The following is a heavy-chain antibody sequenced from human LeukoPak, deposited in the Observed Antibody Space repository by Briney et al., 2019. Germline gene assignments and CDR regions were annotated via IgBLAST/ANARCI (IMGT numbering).Heavy chain of an antibody. CDR3: ARLYYDFWSGTSSGWFDP. V-gene: IGHV4-59*01. D-gene: IGHD3-3*01. Sequence: SETLSLTCTVSGGSISSYYWSWIRQPPGKGLEWIGYIYYSGSTNYNPSLKSRVTISVDTSKNPFSLKLSSVPAADTAVYYCARLYYDFWSGTSSGWFDPWGQGTLVTVSS. CDR1: GGSISSYY. J-gene: IGHJ5*02. CDR2: IYYSGST.